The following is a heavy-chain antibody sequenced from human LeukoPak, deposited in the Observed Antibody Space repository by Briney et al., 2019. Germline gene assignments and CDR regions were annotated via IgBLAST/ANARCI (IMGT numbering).Heavy chain of an antibody. V-gene: IGHV3-30-3*01. CDR2: ILYDGNNK. D-gene: IGHD5-18*01. J-gene: IGHJ6*02. CDR1: GFTFSTYA. CDR3: ASGRKYSYGTYYYGLDV. Sequence: GGSLRLSCAASGFTFSTYAMHWVRQAPGKGLEWVAVILYDGNNKYYADSVKGRFTISRDNSKNTLYLQMNSLRAEDTAVYYCASGRKYSYGTYYYGLDVWGQGTTVTVCS.